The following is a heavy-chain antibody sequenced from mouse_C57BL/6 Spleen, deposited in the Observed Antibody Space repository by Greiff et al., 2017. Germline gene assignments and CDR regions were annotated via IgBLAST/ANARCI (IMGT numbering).Heavy chain of an antibody. Sequence: QVQLKESGAELMKPGASVKLSCKATGYTFTGYWIEWVKQRPGHGLEWIGEILPGSGSTNYNEKFKGKATFTADPSSNTAYMQLSSLTTEDSAIYYCSRGGDGYYLFAYWGQGTLVTVSA. V-gene: IGHV1-9*01. CDR1: GYTFTGYW. J-gene: IGHJ3*01. CDR3: SRGGDGYYLFAY. CDR2: ILPGSGST. D-gene: IGHD2-3*01.